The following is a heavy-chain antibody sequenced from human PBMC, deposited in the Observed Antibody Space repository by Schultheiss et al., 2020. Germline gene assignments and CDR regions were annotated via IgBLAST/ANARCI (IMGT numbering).Heavy chain of an antibody. CDR3: ASVAFAQMQVYYFYYYMDV. Sequence: SETLSLTCTVSGGSISSSSYYWGWIRQPPGKGLEWIGTISSTGSTYYNPSLRSRVTISVDTSKNQFSLKLSSVTATDTAVYYCASVAFAQMQVYYFYYYMDVWGKGTTVTVSS. D-gene: IGHD3-16*01. V-gene: IGHV4-39*01. CDR2: ISSTGST. J-gene: IGHJ6*03. CDR1: GGSISSSSYY.